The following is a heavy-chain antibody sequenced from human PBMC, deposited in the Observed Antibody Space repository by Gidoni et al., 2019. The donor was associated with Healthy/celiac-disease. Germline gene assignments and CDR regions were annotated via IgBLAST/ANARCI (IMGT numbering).Heavy chain of an antibody. CDR3: ARGATQGYYGSGSYYIDY. Sequence: QVQLQESGPGLVKPSETLSLTCTVSGYSISRGYYWGWSRQPPGKGLEWIGSIYHSGSTYYNPSLKSRVTISVDTSKNQFSLKLSSVTAADTAVYYCARGATQGYYGSGSYYIDYWGQGTLVTVSS. CDR1: GYSISRGYY. V-gene: IGHV4-38-2*02. J-gene: IGHJ4*02. D-gene: IGHD3-10*01. CDR2: IYHSGST.